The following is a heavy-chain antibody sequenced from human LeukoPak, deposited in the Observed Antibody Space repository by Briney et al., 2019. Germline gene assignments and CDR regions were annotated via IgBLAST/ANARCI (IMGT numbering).Heavy chain of an antibody. Sequence: PGGSLRLSCAASGFTFSSYGMHWVRQAPGKGLEWVAVIWYDGSNKYYADSVKGRFTISRDNSKNTLYLQMNSLRAEDTAVYYCARALTMVRGLDYSGQGTLVTVSS. CDR2: IWYDGSNK. J-gene: IGHJ4*02. CDR1: GFTFSSYG. D-gene: IGHD3-10*01. V-gene: IGHV3-33*01. CDR3: ARALTMVRGLDY.